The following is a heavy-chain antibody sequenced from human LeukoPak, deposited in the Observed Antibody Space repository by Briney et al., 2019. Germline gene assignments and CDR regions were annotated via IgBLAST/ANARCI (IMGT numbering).Heavy chain of an antibody. D-gene: IGHD2-15*01. CDR2: IYYSGST. CDR3: ARHSGYCSGGSCYLGSENYYYGMDV. Sequence: SSETLSLTCTVSGGSVSSSSYYWGWIRQPPGKGLEWIGSIYYSGSTYYNPSLKSRVTISVDTSKNQFSLKLSSVTAADTAVYYCARHSGYCSGGSCYLGSENYYYGMDVWGQGTTVTVSS. CDR1: GGSVSSSSYY. V-gene: IGHV4-39*01. J-gene: IGHJ6*02.